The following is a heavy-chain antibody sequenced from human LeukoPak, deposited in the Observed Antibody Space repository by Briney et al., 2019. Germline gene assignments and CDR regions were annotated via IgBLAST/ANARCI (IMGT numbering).Heavy chain of an antibody. D-gene: IGHD3-22*01. CDR2: IYYSGST. Sequence: SETLSLTCTVSGGSISRGDYYWSWIRQPPGKGLEWIGFIYYSGSTYYNPSLKSRITISLDTSKSQFSLNLSSVTAADTAVYYCARDRDYYDSSGYYYVDAFDIWGQGTVVTVSS. V-gene: IGHV4-30-4*01. CDR1: GGSISRGDYY. CDR3: ARDRDYYDSSGYYYVDAFDI. J-gene: IGHJ3*02.